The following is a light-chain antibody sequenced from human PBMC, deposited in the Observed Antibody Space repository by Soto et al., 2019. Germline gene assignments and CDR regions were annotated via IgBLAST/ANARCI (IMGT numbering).Light chain of an antibody. CDR3: QQYKSRRT. J-gene: IGKJ1*01. V-gene: IGKV1-5*01. CDR2: DAS. CDR1: EDINDW. Sequence: MTQSPSTLSAYIGDRVTITCRASEDINDWLAWYQQKPGNAPKFLIYDASTLQSGVPSRFSGSGSGTEFTLTISSLQPDDSATYYCQQYKSRRTFGQGTKVDIK.